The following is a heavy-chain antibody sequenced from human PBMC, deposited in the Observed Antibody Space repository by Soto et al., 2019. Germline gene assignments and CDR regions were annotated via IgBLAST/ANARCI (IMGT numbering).Heavy chain of an antibody. CDR2: ISASGGST. D-gene: IGHD4-17*01. V-gene: IGHV3-23*01. CDR1: GFTFSSYA. CDR3: AKGTVTSFLNWFDP. Sequence: GGSLRLSCAASGFTFSSYAMSWVRQAPGMGLAWVSGISASGGSTYYADSVKGRFSISRDNSKNTLYLQMNSLRAEDTAVYYCAKGTVTSFLNWFDPWGRGTLVTVSS. J-gene: IGHJ5*02.